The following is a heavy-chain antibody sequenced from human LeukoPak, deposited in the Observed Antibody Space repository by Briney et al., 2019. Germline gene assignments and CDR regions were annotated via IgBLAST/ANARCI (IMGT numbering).Heavy chain of an antibody. D-gene: IGHD3-10*01. CDR1: GFTFHNYG. CDR3: AKSFSLTVRGVPLADS. V-gene: IGHV3-30*18. Sequence: PGGSLRLSCAASGFTFHNYGMHWVRQARGKGLEWVAVISYDGNNKYYADSVKGRFTISRDNSKDTLDLQMNSLRAEDTAVYYCAKSFSLTVRGVPLADSWGQGTLVTVSS. J-gene: IGHJ4*02. CDR2: ISYDGNNK.